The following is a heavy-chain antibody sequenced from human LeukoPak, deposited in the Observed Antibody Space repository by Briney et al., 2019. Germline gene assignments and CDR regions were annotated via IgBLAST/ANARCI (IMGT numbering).Heavy chain of an antibody. Sequence: PGGSLRLSCAASGFTYSSYEMNWVRQAPGKGLEWVSYISSSGSTIYYADSVKGRFTISRDNAKNSLYLQMNSLRAEDTAVYYCARMYSSGWYLDYFDYGGKETLVPVPS. D-gene: IGHD6-19*01. CDR2: ISSSGSTI. V-gene: IGHV3-48*03. CDR3: ARMYSSGWYLDYFDY. J-gene: IGHJ4*02. CDR1: GFTYSSYE.